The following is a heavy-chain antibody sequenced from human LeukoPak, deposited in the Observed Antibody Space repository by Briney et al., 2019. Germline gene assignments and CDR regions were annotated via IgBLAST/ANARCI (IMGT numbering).Heavy chain of an antibody. D-gene: IGHD3-22*01. V-gene: IGHV1-69*13. CDR1: GGTFSSYA. CDR2: IIPIFGTA. CDR3: ARRYDSSGYPPTPFDY. J-gene: IGHJ4*02. Sequence: GASVKVSCKASGGTFSSYAISWVRQAPGQGLEWMGGIIPIFGTANYAQKFQGRVTITADESTSTAYMELSSLRSEDTAVYYCARRYDSSGYPPTPFDYWGQGTLVTVSS.